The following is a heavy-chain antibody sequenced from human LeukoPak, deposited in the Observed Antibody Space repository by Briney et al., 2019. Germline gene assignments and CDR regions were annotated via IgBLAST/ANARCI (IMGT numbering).Heavy chain of an antibody. V-gene: IGHV3-30*04. J-gene: IGHJ4*02. CDR3: ARDSSKLHCSSSGCYQYYFDY. CDR1: GFTFSSYA. Sequence: GGSLRLSCAASGFTFSSYAMHWVPPAPGKGLEWVAVISFDGSDKYSADSVKGRFTISRAHSKNTLYMQINSLRAEDTAVYYCARDSSKLHCSSSGCYQYYFDYWGQGTLVSVSS. D-gene: IGHD2-2*01. CDR2: ISFDGSDK.